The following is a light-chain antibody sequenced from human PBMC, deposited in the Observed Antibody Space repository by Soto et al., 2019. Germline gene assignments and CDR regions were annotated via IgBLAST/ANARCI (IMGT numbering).Light chain of an antibody. Sequence: QSALTQPASVSGSPGQSITISCTGTSSDVGGYNYVSWYQQEAGKAPKLVIYEVSNRPSGVSNRFSGSKSGNTASLTISGLQAEDEADYYCISYTSTSALVFGTGTKLTVL. J-gene: IGLJ1*01. V-gene: IGLV2-14*01. CDR1: SSDVGGYNY. CDR2: EVS. CDR3: ISYTSTSALV.